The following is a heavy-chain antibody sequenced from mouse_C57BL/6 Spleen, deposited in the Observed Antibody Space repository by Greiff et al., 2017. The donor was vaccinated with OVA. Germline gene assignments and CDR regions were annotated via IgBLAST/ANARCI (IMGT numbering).Heavy chain of an antibody. CDR3: ARSDYYGYYFDY. Sequence: EVMLVESGGGLVKPGGSLKLSCAASGFTFSDYGMHWVRQAPEKGLEWVAYISSGSSTIYYADTVKGRFTISRDNAKNTLFLQMTSLRSEDTAMYYCARSDYYGYYFDYWGQGTTLTVSS. J-gene: IGHJ2*01. CDR2: ISSGSSTI. V-gene: IGHV5-17*01. D-gene: IGHD1-2*01. CDR1: GFTFSDYG.